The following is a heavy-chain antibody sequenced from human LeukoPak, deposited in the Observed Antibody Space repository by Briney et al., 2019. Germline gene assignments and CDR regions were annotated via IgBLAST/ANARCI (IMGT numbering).Heavy chain of an antibody. D-gene: IGHD2-2*01. CDR2: IIPIFGTA. Sequence: SVKVSCKASGGTFSSYAISWVRQAPGQGLEWMGGIIPIFGTANYAQKFQGRVTITADESTSTAYMELSSLRSEDTAVYYYARTMGGRLQLRSLYYYYGMDVWGQGTTVTVSS. V-gene: IGHV1-69*13. J-gene: IGHJ6*02. CDR3: ARTMGGRLQLRSLYYYYGMDV. CDR1: GGTFSSYA.